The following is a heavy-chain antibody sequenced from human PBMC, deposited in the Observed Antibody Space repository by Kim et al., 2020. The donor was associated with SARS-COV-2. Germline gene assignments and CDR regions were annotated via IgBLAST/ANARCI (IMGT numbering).Heavy chain of an antibody. CDR1: GFTVTRTY. V-gene: IGHV3-66*01. D-gene: IGHD2-2*03. Sequence: GGSLRLSCAASGFTVTRTYMTWVRQAPGKGLEWVSLIDTAGTTSYADSAKGRFTISRDHSKNMLSLEMNSLRAEDTAVYYCARGKWMLDYWGQGTLVTDS. J-gene: IGHJ4*02. CDR3: ARGKWMLDY. CDR2: IDTAGTT.